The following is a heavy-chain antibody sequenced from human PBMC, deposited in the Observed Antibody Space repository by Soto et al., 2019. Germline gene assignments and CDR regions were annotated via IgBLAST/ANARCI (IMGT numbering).Heavy chain of an antibody. CDR1: GFTFSSYA. V-gene: IGHV3-30-3*01. CDR3: ASPLHVDYYYYYGMDV. D-gene: IGHD2-21*02. J-gene: IGHJ6*02. CDR2: ISYDGSNK. Sequence: QVQLVESGGGVVQPGRSLRLSCAASGFTFSSYAMHWVRQAPGKGLEWVAVISYDGSNKYYADSVKGRFTISRDNSKNXLYLQMNSLRAEDTAVYYCASPLHVDYYYYYGMDVWGQGTTVTVSS.